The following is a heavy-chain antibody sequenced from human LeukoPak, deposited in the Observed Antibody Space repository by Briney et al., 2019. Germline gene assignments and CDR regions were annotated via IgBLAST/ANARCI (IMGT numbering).Heavy chain of an antibody. CDR1: GGSISSYY. D-gene: IGHD4-17*01. CDR2: IYYSGST. J-gene: IGHJ4*02. V-gene: IGHV4-59*01. Sequence: SETLSLTCTVSGGSISSYYWSWIRQPPGKVLEWIGYIYYSGSTNYNPSLKSRVTISVDTSKNQLSLKLSSVTAADTAVYYCARASPALRGNFDYWGQGTLVTVSS. CDR3: ARASPALRGNFDY.